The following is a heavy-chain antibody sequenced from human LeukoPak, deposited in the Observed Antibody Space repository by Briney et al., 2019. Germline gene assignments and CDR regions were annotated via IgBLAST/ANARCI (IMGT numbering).Heavy chain of an antibody. V-gene: IGHV1-2*02. J-gene: IGHJ6*03. CDR3: ARADSVPAGDYHYWYMDV. CDR1: GFTLTDY. D-gene: IGHD2-2*01. CDR2: IKPNSGDT. Sequence: ASVKVSCKASGFTLTDYIHWVRQDPRQGLQWMGWIKPNSGDTDYAQKFQGRVTMTRDTSISTVCMELSSLRSDDTAVYCCARADSVPAGDYHYWYMDVWGKGTTVTVSS.